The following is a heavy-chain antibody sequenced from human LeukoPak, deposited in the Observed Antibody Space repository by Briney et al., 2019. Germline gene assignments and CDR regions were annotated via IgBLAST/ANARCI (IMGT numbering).Heavy chain of an antibody. V-gene: IGHV3-21*01. CDR1: GLTFSSHS. J-gene: IGHJ4*02. CDR2: ISSSSSYI. CDR3: ARAPGGSSWPFDY. Sequence: GGSLRLSCSASGLTFSSHSMNWVRQATAKGLEWVSSISSSSSYIYYADSVKGRFTISRDNAKNSLYLQMNSLRAEDTAVYYCARAPGGSSWPFDYWGQGTLVTVSS. D-gene: IGHD6-13*01.